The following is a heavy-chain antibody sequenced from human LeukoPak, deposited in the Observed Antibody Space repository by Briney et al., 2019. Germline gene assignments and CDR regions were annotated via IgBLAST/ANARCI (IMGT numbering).Heavy chain of an antibody. CDR1: GFNFRSYG. V-gene: IGHV3-21*01. D-gene: IGHD3-16*01. Sequence: GGSLRLSCAAPGFNFRSYGMTWVRQAPGKGLEWVSYISNSGGSTYYTDSVKGRFTLSRDNAKNSLYLQMNSLRADDTAVYYCAGGVTWGDYWGQGTLVTVSS. CDR2: ISNSGGST. J-gene: IGHJ4*02. CDR3: AGGVTWGDY.